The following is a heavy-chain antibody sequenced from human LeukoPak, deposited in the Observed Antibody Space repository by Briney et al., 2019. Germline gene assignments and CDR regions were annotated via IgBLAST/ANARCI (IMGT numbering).Heavy chain of an antibody. J-gene: IGHJ6*03. Sequence: ASVKVSCKASGGTFSSYAISLVRQAPGQGLEWMGGIIPIFGTANYAQKFQGRVTITADESTSTAYMELSSLRSEDTAVYYCAAGVPAASKYYYYYYIDVWGKGTTVTVSS. CDR1: GGTFSSYA. D-gene: IGHD2-2*01. V-gene: IGHV1-69*13. CDR3: AAGVPAASKYYYYYYIDV. CDR2: IIPIFGTA.